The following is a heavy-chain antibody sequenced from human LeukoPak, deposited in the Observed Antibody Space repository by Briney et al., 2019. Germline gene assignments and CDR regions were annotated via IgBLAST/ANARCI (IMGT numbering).Heavy chain of an antibody. D-gene: IGHD1-1*01. CDR3: ARVSWFPGTSYYYMDV. V-gene: IGHV4-59*01. J-gene: IGHJ6*03. Sequence: SETLSLTCTVSGGSISSYYWTWIRQPPGKGLVWIGYIHYSGSTNYNPSLKSRVTISVDTSKNQFSLKLSSVTAADTAVYYCARVSWFPGTSYYYMDVWGRGTTVTVS. CDR2: IHYSGST. CDR1: GGSISSYY.